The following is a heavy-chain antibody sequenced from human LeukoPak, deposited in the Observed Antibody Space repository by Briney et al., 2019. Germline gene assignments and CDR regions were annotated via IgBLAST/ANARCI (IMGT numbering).Heavy chain of an antibody. Sequence: ASVKVSCKASGYTFTSYYMHWVRQAPGQGLEWMGIINPSGGSTSYAQKFQGRVTMTRDTSTSTVYMELSSLRSEDTAVYYCATAQTWGYFDYWGQGTLVTVSS. CDR3: ATAQTWGYFDY. D-gene: IGHD3-16*01. J-gene: IGHJ4*02. V-gene: IGHV1-46*01. CDR1: GYTFTSYY. CDR2: INPSGGST.